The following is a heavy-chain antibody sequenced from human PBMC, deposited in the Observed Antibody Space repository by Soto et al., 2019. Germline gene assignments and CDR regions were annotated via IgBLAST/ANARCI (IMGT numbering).Heavy chain of an antibody. CDR2: IIPIFGTA. V-gene: IGHV1-69*13. CDR3: ARGYYYDSSANGMDV. Sequence: SVKVSCKASGGTFSIYAISGVLRSPVQWLEWMGGIIPIFGTANYAQKFQGRVTITADESTSTAYMELSSLRSEDTAVYYCARGYYYDSSANGMDVWGQGTTVTVSS. J-gene: IGHJ6*02. D-gene: IGHD3-22*01. CDR1: GGTFSIYA.